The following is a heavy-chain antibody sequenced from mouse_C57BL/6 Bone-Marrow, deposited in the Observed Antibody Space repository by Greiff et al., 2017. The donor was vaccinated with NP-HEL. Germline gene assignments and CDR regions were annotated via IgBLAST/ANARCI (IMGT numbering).Heavy chain of an antibody. D-gene: IGHD2-1*01. Sequence: QVQLQQSGPELVKPGASVKISCKASGYAFSSSWMNWVKQRPGKGLEWIGRIYPGDGDTNYNGKVKGKATLTADKSSSTAYMQLSSLTSEDSAVYFCAREGGNLAWFAYWGQGTLVTVSA. CDR1: GYAFSSSW. J-gene: IGHJ3*01. CDR2: IYPGDGDT. CDR3: AREGGNLAWFAY. V-gene: IGHV1-82*01.